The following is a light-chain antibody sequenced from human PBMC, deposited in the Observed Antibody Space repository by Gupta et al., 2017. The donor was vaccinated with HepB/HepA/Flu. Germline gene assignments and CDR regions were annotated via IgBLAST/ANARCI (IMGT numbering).Light chain of an antibody. CDR3: QAWDSTTVV. J-gene: IGLJ2*01. CDR2: KDT. CDR1: QLGDEY. V-gene: IGLV3-1*01. Sequence: SYALPQPPSVSVSPGPTASITCSGNQLGDEYACWKHQKPGQYRVLVIYKDTTRPAGIPERFSGSSSVNTATLTISGTQAMDEDDYYCQAWDSTTVVFGGGTKLTVL.